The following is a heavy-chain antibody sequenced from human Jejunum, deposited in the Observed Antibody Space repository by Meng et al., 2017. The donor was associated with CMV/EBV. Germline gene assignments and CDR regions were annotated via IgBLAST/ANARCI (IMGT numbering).Heavy chain of an antibody. V-gene: IGHV7-4-1*02. CDR3: ARDGLSGRYFDY. CDR1: GYTFTTNN. Sequence: SCKTSGYTFTTNNIIWVRQAPGQGPEWMGWIDTYTGNPTYAQDFTGRLVFSLDTSVNTAYLQISSLKAEDTAVYYCARDGLSGRYFDYWGQGTLVTVSS. J-gene: IGHJ4*02. D-gene: IGHD1-26*01. CDR2: IDTYTGNP.